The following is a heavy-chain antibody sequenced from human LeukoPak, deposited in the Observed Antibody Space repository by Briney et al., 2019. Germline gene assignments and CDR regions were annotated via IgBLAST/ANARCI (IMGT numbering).Heavy chain of an antibody. J-gene: IGHJ4*02. CDR1: EFTFNSYA. D-gene: IGHD4-17*01. CDR3: AIVTTDRPFDY. CDR2: ISGSGGST. V-gene: IGHV3-23*01. Sequence: GGSLRLSCAASEFTFNSYAMSWVRQAPGKGLEWVSGISGSGGSTYYTDSVKGRFTISRDNSKNTLYLQMNSLRAEDTAVYYCAIVTTDRPFDYWGQGTLVTVSS.